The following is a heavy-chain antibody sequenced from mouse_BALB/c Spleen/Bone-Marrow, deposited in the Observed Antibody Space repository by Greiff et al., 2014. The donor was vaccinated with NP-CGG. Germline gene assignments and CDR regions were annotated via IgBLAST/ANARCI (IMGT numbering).Heavy chain of an antibody. Sequence: EVQLQQSGAELVKPGASVKLSCTASGFNIKDTYMHWVKQRPEQGLEWIGRIDPANGNTKYDPKFQGKATITADTSFNTAYLQLSSLTSEDTAVYYCALYYDYDVGYWGQGTTLTVSS. CDR1: GFNIKDTY. J-gene: IGHJ2*01. D-gene: IGHD2-4*01. V-gene: IGHV14-3*02. CDR3: ALYYDYDVGY. CDR2: IDPANGNT.